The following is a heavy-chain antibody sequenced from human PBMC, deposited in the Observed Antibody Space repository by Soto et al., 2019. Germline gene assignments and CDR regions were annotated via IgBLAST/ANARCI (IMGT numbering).Heavy chain of an antibody. V-gene: IGHV4-34*01. CDR1: GGPFNNYY. D-gene: IGHD4-4*01. CDR2: INHTGSP. J-gene: IGHJ1*01. CDR3: ASQVGIPNYRVGVV. Sequence: QLQLQQWGAGLLKPSETLSLTCAVYGGPFNNYYWSWIRQSPTKGLEWIGEINHTGSPNYNPSLKSRVTTSIDTSKKQISLKLSSVTAADTAVYYCASQVGIPNYRVGVVWGQGTLVTVSS.